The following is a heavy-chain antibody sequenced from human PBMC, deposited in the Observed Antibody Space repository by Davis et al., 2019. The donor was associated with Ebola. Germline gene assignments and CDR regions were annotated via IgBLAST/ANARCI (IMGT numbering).Heavy chain of an antibody. CDR1: GGSFSGYY. CDR2: SIDSGST. D-gene: IGHD6-19*01. CDR3: ARTTRGSGWFLDY. J-gene: IGHJ4*02. Sequence: MPSETLSLTCAVYGGSFSGYYWSWIRQSPGKGVEWIGESIDSGSTNYNPSLKSRASISVDTSKNQFSLRLTSVTAADTAVYYCARTTRGSGWFLDYWGQGTLVTVSS. V-gene: IGHV4-34*12.